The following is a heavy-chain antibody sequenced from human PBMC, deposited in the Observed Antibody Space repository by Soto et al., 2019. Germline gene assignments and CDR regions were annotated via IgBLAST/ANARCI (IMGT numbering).Heavy chain of an antibody. CDR1: GYTFTSYG. CDR3: ARDSYYYDSSGRDLGY. J-gene: IGHJ4*02. Sequence: ASVKVSCKASGYTFTSYGISWVRQAPGQGLEWMGWISAYNGNTNYAQKLQGRVTMTTDTSTSTAYMGLRSLRSDDTAVYYCARDSYYYDSSGRDLGYWGQGTLVTVSS. D-gene: IGHD3-22*01. V-gene: IGHV1-18*04. CDR2: ISAYNGNT.